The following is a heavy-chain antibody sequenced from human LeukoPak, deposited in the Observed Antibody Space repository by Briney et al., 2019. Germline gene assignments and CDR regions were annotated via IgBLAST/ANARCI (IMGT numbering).Heavy chain of an antibody. V-gene: IGHV3-7*03. CDR3: AKPAGAGGSYYIFDY. J-gene: IGHJ4*02. CDR2: IKQDGSEK. Sequence: PGGPLRLSCAASGFTFSIYWMSWVRQAPGKGLEWVANIKQDGSEKYYVDSVKGRFTISRDNSKNTLYLQMNSLRAEDTAVYYCAKPAGAGGSYYIFDYWGQGTLVTVSS. CDR1: GFTFSIYW. D-gene: IGHD1-26*01.